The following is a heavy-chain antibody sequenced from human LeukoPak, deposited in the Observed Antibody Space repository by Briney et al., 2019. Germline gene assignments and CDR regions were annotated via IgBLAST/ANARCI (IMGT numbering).Heavy chain of an antibody. CDR3: ARVAVTTIYYYYYGMDV. D-gene: IGHD4-17*01. Sequence: PSETLSLTCAVYGGSFSGYYWSWIRQPPGRGLECIGEINHSGSTNYNPSLKSRVTISVDTSKNQFSLKLSSVTAADTAVCYCARVAVTTIYYYYYGMDVWGQGTTVTVPS. V-gene: IGHV4-34*01. CDR1: GGSFSGYY. CDR2: INHSGST. J-gene: IGHJ6*02.